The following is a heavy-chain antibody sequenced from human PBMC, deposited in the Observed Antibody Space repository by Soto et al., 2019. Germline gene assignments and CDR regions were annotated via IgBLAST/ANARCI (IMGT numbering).Heavy chain of an antibody. D-gene: IGHD3-3*01. J-gene: IGHJ4*02. CDR3: AISITIFGVVKY. V-gene: IGHV3-23*01. CDR2: ISGSGGST. CDR1: GFTFSSYA. Sequence: EVQLLESGGGLVQPGGSLRLSCAASGFTFSSYAMSWVRQAPGKGLEWVSAISGSGGSTYYADSVKGRFTISRDNSKNTLYLQMNSLRAEDTAVYYCAISITIFGVVKYWGQGTLVTVSS.